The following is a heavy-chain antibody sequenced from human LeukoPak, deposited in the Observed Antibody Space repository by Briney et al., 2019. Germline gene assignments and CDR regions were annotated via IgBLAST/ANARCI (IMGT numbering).Heavy chain of an antibody. CDR1: GYTFTGYY. J-gene: IGHJ6*03. CDR2: INPSSGGT. Sequence: ASVKVSCKASGYTFTGYYMHWVRQAPGQGLEWMGWINPSSGGTNYAQKFQGRVIMTRDTSISTAYMELSRLRSDDTAVYYCARRYYGSGSFSYYYYYYMDVWGKGTTVTVSS. V-gene: IGHV1-2*02. D-gene: IGHD3-10*01. CDR3: ARRYYGSGSFSYYYYYYMDV.